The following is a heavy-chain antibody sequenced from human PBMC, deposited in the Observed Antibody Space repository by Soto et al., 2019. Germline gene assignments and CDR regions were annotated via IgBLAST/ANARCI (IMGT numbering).Heavy chain of an antibody. CDR2: IYYSGST. V-gene: IGHV4-59*12. D-gene: IGHD3-10*01. Sequence: PSETLSLTCTVSGGSISSYYWSWIRQPPGKGLEWIGYIYYSGSTNYNPSLKRRVTISVDKSKNQFSLKLSSVTAADTAVYYCARDFAVFLWFGEFKAYYYYGMDVWGQGTTVTVSS. J-gene: IGHJ6*02. CDR1: GGSISSYY. CDR3: ARDFAVFLWFGEFKAYYYYGMDV.